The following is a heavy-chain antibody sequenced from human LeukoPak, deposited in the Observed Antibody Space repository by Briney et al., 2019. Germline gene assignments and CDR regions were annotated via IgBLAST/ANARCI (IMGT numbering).Heavy chain of an antibody. CDR2: ISGSGGST. Sequence: GGSLRLSCAASGFTFDDYAMSWVRQAPGKGLEWVSAISGSGGSTYYADSVKGRFTISRDNSKNTLYLQMNSLRAEDTAVYYCAKDRLPGYYDSSGYAYFDYWGQGTLVTVSS. V-gene: IGHV3-23*01. CDR3: AKDRLPGYYDSSGYAYFDY. J-gene: IGHJ4*02. CDR1: GFTFDDYA. D-gene: IGHD3-22*01.